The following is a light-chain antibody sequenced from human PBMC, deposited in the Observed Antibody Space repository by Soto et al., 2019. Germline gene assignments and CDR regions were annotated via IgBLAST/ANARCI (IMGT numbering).Light chain of an antibody. Sequence: EIVLTQSPGTLSLSPGERATLSCRASQSVRSRYLAWYQQKVGQAPRLLIYGASSRATGIPDRFSGSGSGTDFTLTVSRLAPEDFAVYYCQQYGRSYTFGQGTKLEIK. CDR3: QQYGRSYT. CDR1: QSVRSRY. CDR2: GAS. J-gene: IGKJ2*01. V-gene: IGKV3-20*01.